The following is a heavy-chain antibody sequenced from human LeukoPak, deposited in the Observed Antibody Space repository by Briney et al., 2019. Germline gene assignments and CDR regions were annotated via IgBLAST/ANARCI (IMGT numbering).Heavy chain of an antibody. CDR3: ARDSSSWYGVDY. CDR2: IYYSGST. Sequence: SETLSPTCTVSGGSISSYYWSWIRQPPGKGLEWIGYIYYSGSTNYNPSLKSRVTISVDTSKNQFSLKLSSVTAADTAVYYCARDSSSWYGVDYWGQGTLVTVSS. V-gene: IGHV4-59*01. D-gene: IGHD6-13*01. J-gene: IGHJ4*02. CDR1: GGSISSYY.